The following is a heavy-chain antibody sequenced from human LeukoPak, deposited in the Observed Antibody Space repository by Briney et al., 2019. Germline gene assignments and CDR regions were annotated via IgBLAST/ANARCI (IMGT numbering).Heavy chain of an antibody. CDR3: AKDPGGSGWDHDAFDI. D-gene: IGHD6-19*01. V-gene: IGHV3-23*01. CDR1: GFTFSYAW. Sequence: GGSLRLSCAASGFTFSYAWMSWVRQAPGKGLEWVSAISGSGGSTYYADSVKGRFTVSRDNSKNTLYLQMNSLRAEDTAVYYCAKDPGGSGWDHDAFDIWGQGTMVTVSS. J-gene: IGHJ3*02. CDR2: ISGSGGST.